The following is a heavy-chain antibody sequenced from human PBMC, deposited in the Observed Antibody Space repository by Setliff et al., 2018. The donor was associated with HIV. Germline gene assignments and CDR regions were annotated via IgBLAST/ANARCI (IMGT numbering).Heavy chain of an antibody. CDR3: ARVPYRSAWFSGGHDAFDV. Sequence: ASVKVSCKASGYTFTSYGISWVRQAPGQGLEWMGWISAYNGNTNYAQKLQGRVTMTTDTSTSTVYMELRSLRSDETAVYYCARVPYRSAWFSGGHDAFDVWGQGTMVTVSS. CDR2: ISAYNGNT. J-gene: IGHJ3*01. D-gene: IGHD6-19*01. CDR1: GYTFTSYG. V-gene: IGHV1-18*01.